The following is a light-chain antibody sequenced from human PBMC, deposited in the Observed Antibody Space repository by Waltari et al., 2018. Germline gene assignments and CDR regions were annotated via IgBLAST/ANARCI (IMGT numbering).Light chain of an antibody. CDR3: QQRSNWFT. J-gene: IGKJ3*01. CDR1: QSVSSY. Sequence: EIVLTQSPATLSLSPGERATLSCRASQSVSSYLAWYQQKPGQAPRLLIYDASNRATGIPARSSGSGSGTDFTLTISSLEPEDFAVYYCQQRSNWFTFGPGTKVDIK. V-gene: IGKV3-11*01. CDR2: DAS.